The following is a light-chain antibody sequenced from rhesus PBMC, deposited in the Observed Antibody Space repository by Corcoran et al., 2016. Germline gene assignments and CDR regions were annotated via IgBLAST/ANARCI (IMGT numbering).Light chain of an antibody. CDR3: KQYNSAPFT. V-gene: IGKV1-37*01. J-gene: IGKJ3*01. CDR1: QGISSY. CDR2: SAS. Sequence: DIQMTQSPSSLSASVGDRVTITCRASQGISSYLAWYQQKPGKAPKPLIYSASNLERGVPSRFRGRGSGTEFTLTISSLQPEDFATYYCKQYNSAPFTFGPGTKLDIK.